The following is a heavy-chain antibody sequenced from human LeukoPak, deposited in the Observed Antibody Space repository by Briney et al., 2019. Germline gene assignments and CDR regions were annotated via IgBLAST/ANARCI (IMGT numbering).Heavy chain of an antibody. CDR3: ARGAVSRDCSGGSCYHFDI. CDR1: GYTFTSD. V-gene: IGHV1-8*01. D-gene: IGHD2-15*01. Sequence: ASVKVSCKASGYTFTSDINWVRQATGQGLEWMGWMNPSSGNTDYAPKFQGRVIMTRDISIRTAYMELSSLRSEDTAVYYCARGAVSRDCSGGSCYHFDIWGQGTMVTVSS. CDR2: MNPSSGNT. J-gene: IGHJ3*02.